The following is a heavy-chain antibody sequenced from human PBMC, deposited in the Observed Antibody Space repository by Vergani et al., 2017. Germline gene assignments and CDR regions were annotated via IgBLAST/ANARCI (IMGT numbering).Heavy chain of an antibody. D-gene: IGHD4-23*01. CDR3: ARVGGAAVETKVGAFDI. CDR1: GFTVSSNY. Sequence: EVQLVESGGGLVQPGGSLRLSCAASGFTVSSNYMSWVRQAPGKGLEWVSVIYSGGSTYYADSVKGRFTISRHNSKNTLYLQMNSLRAEDTAVYYCARVGGAAVETKVGAFDIWGQGTMVTVSS. CDR2: IYSGGST. V-gene: IGHV3-53*04. J-gene: IGHJ3*02.